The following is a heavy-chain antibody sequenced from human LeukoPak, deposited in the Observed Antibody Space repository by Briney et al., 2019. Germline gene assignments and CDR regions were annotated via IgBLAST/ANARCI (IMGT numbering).Heavy chain of an antibody. CDR2: INHSGST. V-gene: IGHV4-34*01. D-gene: IGHD6-19*01. CDR3: APRSSSSGWYEGFDP. Sequence: SETLSLTCAVYGGSLSGYYWSWIRQPPGKGLDWIGEINHSGSTNYNPSLKSRVTISVDTSKNQFSLKLSSVTAADTAVYYCAPRSSSSGWYEGFDPWGQGTLVTVSS. CDR1: GGSLSGYY. J-gene: IGHJ5*02.